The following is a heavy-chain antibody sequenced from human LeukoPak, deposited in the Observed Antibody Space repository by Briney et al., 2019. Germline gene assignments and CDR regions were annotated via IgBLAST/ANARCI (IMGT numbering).Heavy chain of an antibody. Sequence: GGSLRLSCAASGLIFSDNYMRWLRQPPGKGLEWLSYINSDGSMTKYTASVQGRFTISRDNAKRSLFLQMNNLRANDTARYYCAKGSHGWTFDVWGQGSQATVSS. D-gene: IGHD2-2*03. J-gene: IGHJ4*02. V-gene: IGHV3-11*01. CDR3: AKGSHGWTFDV. CDR1: GLIFSDNY. CDR2: INSDGSMT.